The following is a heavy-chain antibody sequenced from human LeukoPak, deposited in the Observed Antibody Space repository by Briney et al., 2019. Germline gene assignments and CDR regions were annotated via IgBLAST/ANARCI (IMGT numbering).Heavy chain of an antibody. Sequence: GASVTVSCKASGYTFTSYYMHWVRQAPGQGLEWMGIINPSGGSTSYAQKFQGRVTMTRDTSTSTVYMELSSLRSEDTAVYYCARDMTEYSSGWYSTVSDAFDIWGQGTMVTVSS. V-gene: IGHV1-46*01. D-gene: IGHD6-19*01. CDR2: INPSGGST. CDR3: ARDMTEYSSGWYSTVSDAFDI. CDR1: GYTFTSYY. J-gene: IGHJ3*02.